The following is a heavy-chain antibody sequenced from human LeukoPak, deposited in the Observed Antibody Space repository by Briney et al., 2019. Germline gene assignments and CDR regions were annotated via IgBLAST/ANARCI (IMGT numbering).Heavy chain of an antibody. CDR2: IYPGDFDI. CDR3: ARHGTGDNLYFDL. Sequence: GESLKISYKGSGYSFTSYWIGWLRQMPGKGLEWMGIIYPGDFDIRYSPSSQGQVTISADKSISTAYLQWSSLKASDTAMYYCARHGTGDNLYFDLWGRGTLVTVSS. J-gene: IGHJ2*01. D-gene: IGHD7-27*01. V-gene: IGHV5-51*01. CDR1: GYSFTSYW.